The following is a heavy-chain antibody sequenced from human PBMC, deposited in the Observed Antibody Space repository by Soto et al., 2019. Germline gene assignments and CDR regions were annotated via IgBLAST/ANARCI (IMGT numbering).Heavy chain of an antibody. V-gene: IGHV3-30*18. CDR3: AKTPVAASVLDV. J-gene: IGHJ6*02. Sequence: GGSLRLSCAASGFTFSSYGMHWVRQAPGKGLEWVAVISYDGSNKYYADTVKGRFTISRDNSKNTLYLQMNSLRAEDTAVYYCAKTPVAASVLDVWGQGTTVTVSS. D-gene: IGHD2-15*01. CDR2: ISYDGSNK. CDR1: GFTFSSYG.